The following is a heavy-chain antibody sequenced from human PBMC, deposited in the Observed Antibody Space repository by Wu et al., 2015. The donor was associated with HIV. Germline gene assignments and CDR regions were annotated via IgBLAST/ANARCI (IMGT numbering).Heavy chain of an antibody. CDR1: GYNFTGYY. J-gene: IGHJ5*02. V-gene: IGHV1-2*02. Sequence: QVQLVQSGAEVKRPGASVKVSCKASGYNFTGYYMHWVRQAPGQGLEWMGWINPNSGGTNYAQKFQGRVTMTRDTSISIAYMELSRLRYDDTAVYYCARVFYGDNDGWFDPGAREPWSPSPQ. CDR2: INPNSGGT. CDR3: ARVFYGDNDGWFDP. D-gene: IGHD4/OR15-4a*01.